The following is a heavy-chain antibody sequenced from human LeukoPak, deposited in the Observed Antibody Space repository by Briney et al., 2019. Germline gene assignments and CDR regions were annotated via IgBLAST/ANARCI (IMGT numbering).Heavy chain of an antibody. J-gene: IGHJ4*02. V-gene: IGHV3-21*01. Sequence: GGSLRLSCVASAFTFRTYSMHWVRQAAGKGLECVSSISGSTSYIYYADSVRGRFTISRDNAKNSLYLQMNSLRAEDTAVYYCARGSDFVWGSYRPYFDYWGQGTLVTVSS. CDR2: ISGSTSYI. CDR3: ARGSDFVWGSYRPYFDY. CDR1: AFTFRTYS. D-gene: IGHD3-16*02.